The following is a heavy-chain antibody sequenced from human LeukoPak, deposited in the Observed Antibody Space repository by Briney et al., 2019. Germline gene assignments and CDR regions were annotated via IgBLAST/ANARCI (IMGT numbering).Heavy chain of an antibody. Sequence: GGSLRLSCAASGFTFSSYEMNWVRQAPGQGLEWVAYISSSGNTVYYADSVKGRFTISRDNAKNSLFLQMNSLRAEDTADYYCAREKFYDNSGYEYWGQGTLVTVSS. D-gene: IGHD3-22*01. CDR2: ISSSGNTV. CDR3: AREKFYDNSGYEY. J-gene: IGHJ4*02. CDR1: GFTFSSYE. V-gene: IGHV3-48*03.